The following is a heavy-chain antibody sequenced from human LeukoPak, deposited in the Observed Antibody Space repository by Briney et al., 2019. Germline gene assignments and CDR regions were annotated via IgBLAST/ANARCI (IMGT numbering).Heavy chain of an antibody. V-gene: IGHV1-69*13. Sequence: ASVKVSCKASGGTFSSYAISWVRQAPGQGLEWMGGIIPIFGTANYAQKFQGRVTITADESTSTAYMELSSLRSEDTAVYYCARDWQGMYYFDYWGQGTLVTVSS. J-gene: IGHJ4*02. CDR2: IIPIFGTA. CDR1: GGTFSSYA. CDR3: ARDWQGMYYFDY.